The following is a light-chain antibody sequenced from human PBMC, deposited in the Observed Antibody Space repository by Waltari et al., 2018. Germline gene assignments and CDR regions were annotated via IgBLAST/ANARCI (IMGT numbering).Light chain of an antibody. CDR3: MQALQTPLT. CDR2: LGS. J-gene: IGKJ4*01. V-gene: IGKV2-28*01. CDR1: QSLLHSNGYNY. Sequence: DIVMTQSPLSLPVTPGAPASISCRSSQSLLHSNGYNYLDWYLQKPGQSRQLLSYLGSNRASGFPDRFSGSGSGTDCTLKISRVEAEDVGVYYCMQALQTPLTFGGGTKVEIK.